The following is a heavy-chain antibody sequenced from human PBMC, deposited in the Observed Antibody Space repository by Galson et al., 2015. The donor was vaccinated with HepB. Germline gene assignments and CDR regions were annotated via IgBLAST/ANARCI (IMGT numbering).Heavy chain of an antibody. V-gene: IGHV3-53*01. CDR2: IYSGGST. D-gene: IGHD3-22*01. CDR1: GFTVSSNY. Sequence: SLRLSCAASGFTVSSNYMSWVRQAPGRGLEWVSVIYSGGSTYYADSVKGRFTISRDNSKNTLYLQMNSLRAEDTAVYYCARVRARAYYYDSSGDSYFDYWGQGTLVTVSS. J-gene: IGHJ4*02. CDR3: ARVRARAYYYDSSGDSYFDY.